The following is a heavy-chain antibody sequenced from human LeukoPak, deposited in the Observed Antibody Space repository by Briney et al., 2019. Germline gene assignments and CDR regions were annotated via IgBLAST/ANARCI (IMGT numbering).Heavy chain of an antibody. CDR1: GFTFSRYS. J-gene: IGHJ4*02. CDR2: ISSSSSTI. V-gene: IGHV3-48*01. Sequence: GGSLRLSCAASGFTFSRYSMNWVRQAPGKGLEWISYISSSSSTIYYADSVKGRFTISRDNAKKSLYLQMNRLRAEEAAVYYCARDSPPDYGGQGTVVTVS. CDR3: ARDSPPDY.